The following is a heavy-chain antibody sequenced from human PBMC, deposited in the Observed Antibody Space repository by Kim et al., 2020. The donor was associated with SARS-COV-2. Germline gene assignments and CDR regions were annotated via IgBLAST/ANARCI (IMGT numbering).Heavy chain of an antibody. CDR3: ARDALSNYF. D-gene: IGHD2-15*01. CDR2: IITIFKTA. CDR1: GGYFRNYA. J-gene: IGHJ4*01. V-gene: IGHV1-69*01. Sequence: SVKVSCKASGGYFRNYAFSWVRQAPGQGLEWMGWIITIFKTADYAQKFKGRLIISADESTSTVYMELSSLRPEDSGVYFCARDALSNYF.